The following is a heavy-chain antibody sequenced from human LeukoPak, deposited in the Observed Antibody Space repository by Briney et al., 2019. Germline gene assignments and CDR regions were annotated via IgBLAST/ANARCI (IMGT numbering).Heavy chain of an antibody. CDR1: GFTFSSYA. CDR2: ISGSGGST. CDR3: AKGDYDILTGYPDY. D-gene: IGHD3-9*01. V-gene: IGHV3-23*01. J-gene: IGHJ4*02. Sequence: GGSLRLSCAASGFTFSSYAMSWVRQAPGKGLEWVSAISGSGGSTYYADSVKCRFTISRDNSKNTLYLQMNSLRAEDTAVYYCAKGDYDILTGYPDYWGQGTLVTVSS.